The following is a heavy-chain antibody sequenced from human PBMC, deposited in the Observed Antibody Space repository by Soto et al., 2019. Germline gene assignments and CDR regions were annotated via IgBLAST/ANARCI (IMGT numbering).Heavy chain of an antibody. V-gene: IGHV1-69*04. CDR2: IIPIIGII. CDR1: GGTFSTYT. CDR3: AGDPDSHYNDGHASSYP. J-gene: IGHJ5*02. Sequence: ASVKVSCKASGGTFSTYTITWVRQAPGQGLEWMGRIIPIIGIINYAQKFQGRVTISADKFTGTAYMELTGLRSDDTAVYYCAGDPDSHYNDGHASSYPWGQGTQVTVSS. D-gene: IGHD4-4*01.